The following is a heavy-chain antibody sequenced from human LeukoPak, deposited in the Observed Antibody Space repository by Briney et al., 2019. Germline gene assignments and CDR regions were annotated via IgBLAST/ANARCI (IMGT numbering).Heavy chain of an antibody. CDR1: GGSISSSSYY. CDR2: IYYSGST. Sequence: SETLSLTCTVSGGSISSSSYYWGWIRQPPGKGLEWIGSIYYSGSTYYNPSLKSRVTISVDTSKNQFSLKLSSVTAADTAVYYCAREGHSSPSDYWGQGTLVTVSS. CDR3: AREGHSSPSDY. V-gene: IGHV4-39*07. D-gene: IGHD6-13*01. J-gene: IGHJ4*02.